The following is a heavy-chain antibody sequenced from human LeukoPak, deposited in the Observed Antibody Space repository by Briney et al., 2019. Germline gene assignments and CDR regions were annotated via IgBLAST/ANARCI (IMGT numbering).Heavy chain of an antibody. Sequence: GGSLRLSCAASGFTFSSYWMHWVRQAPGKGLMWVSRIKNDGYETNYADSVKGRFTISRDNAKNTLYLQMNSLTVEDTAVYYCASDRVYYGLDVWGQGTTVSVSS. CDR3: ASDRVYYGLDV. V-gene: IGHV3-74*01. CDR2: IKNDGYET. J-gene: IGHJ6*02. CDR1: GFTFSSYW.